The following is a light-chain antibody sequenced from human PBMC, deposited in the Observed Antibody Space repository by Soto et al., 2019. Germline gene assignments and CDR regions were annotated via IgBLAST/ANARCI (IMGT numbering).Light chain of an antibody. V-gene: IGKV1-5*01. CDR1: QSISSW. CDR3: QHYNSYSQA. Sequence: DIQMTQSPSTLSASVGDRVTITCRASQSISSWLAWYQQKPGKAPKLLISDAANLESGVPSRFSGSGSGTEFTLTISRLQPDDFATYYCQHYNSYSQAFGQGTTVEIK. J-gene: IGKJ1*01. CDR2: DAA.